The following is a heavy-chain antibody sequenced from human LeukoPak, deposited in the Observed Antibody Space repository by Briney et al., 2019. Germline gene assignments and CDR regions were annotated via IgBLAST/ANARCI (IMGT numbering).Heavy chain of an antibody. Sequence: SETLSLTCAVYGGSFSGYYWSWIRQPPGKGLEWIGEINHSGSTNYNPSLKSRVTISVDTSKNQFPLKLSSVTAADTAVYYCARLHCSSTSCYYYYYYYGMDVWGQGTTVTVSS. CDR1: GGSFSGYY. D-gene: IGHD2-2*01. V-gene: IGHV4-34*01. CDR3: ARLHCSSTSCYYYYYYYGMDV. CDR2: INHSGST. J-gene: IGHJ6*02.